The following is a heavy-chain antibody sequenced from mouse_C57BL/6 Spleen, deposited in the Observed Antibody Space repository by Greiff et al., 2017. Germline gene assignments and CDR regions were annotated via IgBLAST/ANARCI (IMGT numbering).Heavy chain of an antibody. V-gene: IGHV1-54*01. Sequence: VQLQQSGAELVRPGTSVKVSCKASGYAFTNYLIEWVKQRPGQGLEWIGVINPGSGGTNYNEKFKGKATLTADKSSSTAYMQLSSLTSEDSAVXFCSNRGVVAPGYCWGQGTTLTVSS. J-gene: IGHJ2*01. D-gene: IGHD1-1*01. CDR2: INPGSGGT. CDR3: SNRGVVAPGYC. CDR1: GYAFTNYL.